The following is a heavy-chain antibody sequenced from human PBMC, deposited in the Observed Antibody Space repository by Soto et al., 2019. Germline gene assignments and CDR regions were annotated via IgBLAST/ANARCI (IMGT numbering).Heavy chain of an antibody. CDR3: ARGPIGL. J-gene: IGHJ4*02. Sequence: QLQLQESGPGLVKPSETLSLTCTVSGGSISSSSYYWGWIRQPPGKGLEWIGEINHSGSTNYNPSLKSRVTISVDTSKNQFSLKLSSVTAADTAVYYCARGPIGLWGQGTLVTVSS. V-gene: IGHV4-39*07. CDR1: GGSISSSSYY. CDR2: INHSGST.